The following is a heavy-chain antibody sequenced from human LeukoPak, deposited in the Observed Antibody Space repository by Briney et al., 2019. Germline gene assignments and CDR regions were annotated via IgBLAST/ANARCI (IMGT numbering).Heavy chain of an antibody. J-gene: IGHJ5*02. CDR3: AQDVPIERVPGVGPGS. CDR1: GLSFSDYG. CDR2: MQYDGSVI. V-gene: IGHV3-30*02. Sequence: GGSLRLSCAASGLSFSDYGTHWVRQAPGKGLEWVTFMQYDGSVIFYADSVKGRFTISRDNSKNTVYLQMSSLRSEDTAVYFCAQDVPIERVPGVGPGSWGQGTLVIVSS. D-gene: IGHD2-8*01.